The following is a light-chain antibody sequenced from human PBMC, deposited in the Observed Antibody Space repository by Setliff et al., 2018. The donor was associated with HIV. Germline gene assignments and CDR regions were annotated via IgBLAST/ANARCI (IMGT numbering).Light chain of an antibody. CDR2: DVT. Sequence: QSVLAQPASVSGSPGQSITISCTGTSSDVGDYNYVSWYQQHPGKAPKLMISDVTKRPSGVSSRFAASKSGNTASLTISGLQAEDEADYYCNSYTSNGTLVFGGGTQLTVL. J-gene: IGLJ2*01. V-gene: IGLV2-14*03. CDR3: NSYTSNGTLV. CDR1: SSDVGDYNY.